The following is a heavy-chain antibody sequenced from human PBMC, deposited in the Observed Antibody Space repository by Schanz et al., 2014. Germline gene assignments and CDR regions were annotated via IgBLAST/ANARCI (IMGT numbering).Heavy chain of an antibody. Sequence: EVQLVESGGGLVQPGGSLRLSCAASGFIFGSSVMAWVRQAPGKGLEWVSGITGASDHIDYAESVKGRFTISRDNSKNTLYLQMNSLRAEDTAVYYCANNWNLDYWGQGTLVTVSS. CDR1: GFIFGSSV. J-gene: IGHJ4*02. V-gene: IGHV3-23*04. CDR3: ANNWNLDY. CDR2: ITGASDHI. D-gene: IGHD1-20*01.